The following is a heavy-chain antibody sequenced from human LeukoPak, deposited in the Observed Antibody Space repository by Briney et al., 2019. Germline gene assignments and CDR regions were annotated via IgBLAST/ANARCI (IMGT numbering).Heavy chain of an antibody. D-gene: IGHD4-11*01. V-gene: IGHV1-18*01. CDR3: ARDRTGTTRYYFDY. Sequence: ASVKVSCKASGYTFTSYGISWVRQAPGQGLEWMGWISAYNGNTNYAQKLQGRVTMTTDTSTSTVYMELRSLRSDDTAVYYCARDRTGTTRYYFDYWGQGTLVTVSS. CDR1: GYTFTSYG. J-gene: IGHJ4*02. CDR2: ISAYNGNT.